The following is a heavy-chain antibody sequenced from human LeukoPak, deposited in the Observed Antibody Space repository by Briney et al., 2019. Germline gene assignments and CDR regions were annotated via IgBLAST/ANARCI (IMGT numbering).Heavy chain of an antibody. CDR1: GFTFSGYG. CDR2: IWYDGSNK. V-gene: IGHV3-33*01. D-gene: IGHD6-13*01. CDR3: ARDFSSSCFDY. J-gene: IGHJ4*02. Sequence: GGSLRLSCAASGFTFSGYGMHWVRQAPGKGLEWVAVIWYDGSNKYYADSVKGRFTISRDNSKNTLYLQMNSLRAEDTAVYYCARDFSSSCFDYWGQGTLVTVSS.